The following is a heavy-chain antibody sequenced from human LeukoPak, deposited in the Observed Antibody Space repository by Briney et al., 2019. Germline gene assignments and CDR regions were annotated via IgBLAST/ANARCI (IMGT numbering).Heavy chain of an antibody. D-gene: IGHD2-15*01. CDR1: GFTFSDYY. CDR2: ISSSGSTI. V-gene: IGHV3-11*04. CDR3: AKDPPPYCSGGSCYAGYYFDY. Sequence: GGSLRLSCAASGFTFSDYYMSWIRQAPGKGLEWVSYISSSGSTIYYADSVKGRFTISRDNAKNSLYLQMNSLRAEDTAVYYCAKDPPPYCSGGSCYAGYYFDYWGQGTPVTVSS. J-gene: IGHJ4*02.